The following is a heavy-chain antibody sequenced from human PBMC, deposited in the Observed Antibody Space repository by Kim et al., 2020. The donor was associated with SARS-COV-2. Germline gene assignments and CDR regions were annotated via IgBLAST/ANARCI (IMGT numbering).Heavy chain of an antibody. J-gene: IGHJ6*02. CDR3: ARVLAGPVDV. CDR2: ST. Sequence: STYYNPSLKSRVTISVDTSKNQFSLKLSSVTAADTAVYYCARVLAGPVDVWGQGTTVTVSS. V-gene: IGHV4-30-2*05.